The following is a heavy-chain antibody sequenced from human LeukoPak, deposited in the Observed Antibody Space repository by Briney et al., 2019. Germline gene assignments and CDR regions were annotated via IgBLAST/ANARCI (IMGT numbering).Heavy chain of an antibody. CDR2: ISGSGGST. Sequence: PGGSLRLSCAASGFTFSSYGMHWVRQAPGKGLEWVSAISGSGGSTYYADSVKGRFTISRDNSKNTLYLQMNSLRAEDTAVYYCAKDRYDSADGSGSYYPFDYWGQGTLVTVSS. CDR1: GFTFSSYG. D-gene: IGHD3-10*01. V-gene: IGHV3-23*01. CDR3: AKDRYDSADGSGSYYPFDY. J-gene: IGHJ4*02.